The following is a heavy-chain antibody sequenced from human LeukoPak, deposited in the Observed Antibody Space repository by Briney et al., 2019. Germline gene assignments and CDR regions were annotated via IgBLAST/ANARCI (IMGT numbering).Heavy chain of an antibody. J-gene: IGHJ4*02. Sequence: WGTLSLTCTVSGGSICSYYWSWIRQPPGKGLEWVASIYYSGSTYFNPPLMSRATISVGTSNNQHPLQLRAVAAADTTVYYCARHQGYSNTSGHYPDYWGQGALVTVSS. CDR2: IYYSGST. CDR3: ARHQGYSNTSGHYPDY. V-gene: IGHV4-59*05. D-gene: IGHD3-22*01. CDR1: GGSICSYY.